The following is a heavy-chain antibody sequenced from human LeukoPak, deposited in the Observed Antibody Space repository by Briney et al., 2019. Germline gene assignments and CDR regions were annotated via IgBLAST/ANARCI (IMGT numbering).Heavy chain of an antibody. D-gene: IGHD6-13*01. CDR3: ARGSHRRYSSSCYSL. CDR1: GFTFSCYA. Sequence: PGRSLRLSCAASGFTFSCYAMHWVRQAPGKGLEYVSSITSNGDSTYYANSVKGRFTISRDNSKNTLYLQMGSLTTEDMAVYYCARGSHRRYSSSCYSLWGQGTLVTVSS. J-gene: IGHJ4*02. CDR2: ITSNGDST. V-gene: IGHV3-64*01.